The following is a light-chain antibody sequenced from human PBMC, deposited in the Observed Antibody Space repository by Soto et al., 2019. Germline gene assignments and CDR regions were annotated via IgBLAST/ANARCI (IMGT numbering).Light chain of an antibody. CDR1: SSDVGDYNY. V-gene: IGLV2-8*01. J-gene: IGLJ2*01. Sequence: QSALTQPPSASGSPGQSVTISCTGTSSDVGDYNYVSWYQQHPGKAPKLMIYEVSKRPSGVPDRFSGSKSGNTASLTVSGLQAEDEADYYCSSYVGSNNPVFGGGTKVTVL. CDR2: EVS. CDR3: SSYVGSNNPV.